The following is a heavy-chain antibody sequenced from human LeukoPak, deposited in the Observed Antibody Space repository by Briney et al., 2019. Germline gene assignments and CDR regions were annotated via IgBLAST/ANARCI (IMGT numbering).Heavy chain of an antibody. J-gene: IGHJ4*02. Sequence: GGSLTLFCAASGFTFSIFAMHWVRHARGKGLECVAVISFDGSDKYYAEAGKGRFTISRDNSENTMYLQMNSLRAEDTAVYYCARDLDSSGYYYAYWGQGSLVTVSS. CDR2: ISFDGSDK. CDR1: GFTFSIFA. V-gene: IGHV3-30*04. D-gene: IGHD3-22*01. CDR3: ARDLDSSGYYYAY.